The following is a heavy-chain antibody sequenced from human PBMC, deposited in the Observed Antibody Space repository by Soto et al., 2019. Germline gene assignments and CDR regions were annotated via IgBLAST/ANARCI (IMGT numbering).Heavy chain of an antibody. J-gene: IGHJ5*02. CDR3: AKNLGDCSSGFYRWLDP. D-gene: IGHD2-2*03. CDR2: ISGSGGST. CDR1: GFTFSSYA. Sequence: EVQLLESGGGLVQPGGSLRLSCAASGFTFSSYAMSWVRQAPGKGLEWVSAISGSGGSTYYADSVKGRFTISRDNSKNTLYLQMNSLRAEDTAVYYCAKNLGDCSSGFYRWLDPWGQGTLVTVSS. V-gene: IGHV3-23*01.